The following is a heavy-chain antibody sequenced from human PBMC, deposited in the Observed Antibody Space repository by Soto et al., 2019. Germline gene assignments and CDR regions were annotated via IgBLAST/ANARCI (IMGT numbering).Heavy chain of an antibody. Sequence: PSETLSLTCAVYGGSFSGYYWSWIRQPPGKGLEWIGEINHSGSTNYNPSLKSRVTISVDTSKNQFSLKLSSVTAADTAVYYCASAPRYSSSWYDYWGQGTLVTVSS. D-gene: IGHD6-13*01. CDR3: ASAPRYSSSWYDY. CDR2: INHSGST. CDR1: GGSFSGYY. V-gene: IGHV4-34*01. J-gene: IGHJ4*02.